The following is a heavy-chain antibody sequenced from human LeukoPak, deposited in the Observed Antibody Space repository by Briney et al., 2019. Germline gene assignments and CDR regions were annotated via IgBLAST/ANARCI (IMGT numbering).Heavy chain of an antibody. Sequence: GGSLRLSCAASGFPFSSYAMTWVRQAPGKGLEWVSTTSGGGGSTYYADSVKGRFTISRDNSKSTLNLQMNSLRAEDTAVYYCAKEGNDFRNLDYWGQGTLVTVSS. CDR1: GFPFSSYA. CDR3: AKEGNDFRNLDY. CDR2: TSGGGGST. V-gene: IGHV3-23*01. J-gene: IGHJ4*02. D-gene: IGHD3-3*01.